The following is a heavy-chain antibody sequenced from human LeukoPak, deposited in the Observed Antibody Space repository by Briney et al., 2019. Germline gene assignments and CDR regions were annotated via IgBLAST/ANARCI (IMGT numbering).Heavy chain of an antibody. J-gene: IGHJ4*02. V-gene: IGHV1-8*01. CDR1: GYTFTSYD. Sequence: ASVKVSCKASGYTFTSYDINWVRQAIGQGLEWMGWMNPDSGNTRFAQKFQGRVTMTRNTSISTAYMGLSSLRSEHTAVYYWARCRRWALLLVYWAQGTLVTVSS. D-gene: IGHD1-26*01. CDR2: MNPDSGNT. CDR3: ARCRRWALLLVY.